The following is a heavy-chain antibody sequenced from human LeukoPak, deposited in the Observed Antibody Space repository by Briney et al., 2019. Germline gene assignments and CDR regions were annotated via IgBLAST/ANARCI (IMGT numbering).Heavy chain of an antibody. D-gene: IGHD3-10*01. V-gene: IGHV3-48*03. CDR1: GFTFSSYE. CDR3: GRELWPAIGY. J-gene: IGHJ4*02. CDR2: ISGSGSTI. Sequence: PGGSLRLSCAASGFTFSSYEMNWVRQAPGKGLEWVSYISGSGSTIYYADSVKGRFTISRDNAENSLYLQMNSLRAEDTAVYYCGRELWPAIGYWGQGTLVTVSS.